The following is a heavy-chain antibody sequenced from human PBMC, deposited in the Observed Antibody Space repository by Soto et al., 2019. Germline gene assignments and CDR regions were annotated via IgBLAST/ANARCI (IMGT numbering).Heavy chain of an antibody. CDR2: INPNSGGT. V-gene: IGHV1-2*02. J-gene: IGHJ6*02. D-gene: IGHD3-10*01. CDR3: ARDLRGMVRGVIIPYYYYYGMDV. Sequence: ASVKVSCKASGYTFTGYYMHWVRQAPGQGLEWMGWINPNSGGTNYAQKFQGRVTMTRDTSISTAYMELSRLRSDDTAVYYCARDLRGMVRGVIIPYYYYYGMDVWGQGTTVTVSS. CDR1: GYTFTGYY.